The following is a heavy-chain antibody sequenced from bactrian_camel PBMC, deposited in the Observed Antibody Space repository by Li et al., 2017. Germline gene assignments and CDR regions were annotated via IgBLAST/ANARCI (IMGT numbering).Heavy chain of an antibody. CDR1: GFRFRGHD. Sequence: DVQLVESGGGLVQPGGSLTLKCVVSGFRFRGHDMSWVRQAPGKGLEWVSATNMGGSGTYYTDSVKGRFTISRDNAKNTLFLQMNSLKTEDSAVYYCATSTLASWYAGLNYWGQGTQVTVS. J-gene: IGHJ4*01. CDR2: TNMGGSGT. D-gene: IGHD6*01. CDR3: ATSTLASWYAGLNY. V-gene: IGHV3S40*01.